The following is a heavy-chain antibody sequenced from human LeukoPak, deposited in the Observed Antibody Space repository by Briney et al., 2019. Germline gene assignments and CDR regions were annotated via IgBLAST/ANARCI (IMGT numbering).Heavy chain of an antibody. V-gene: IGHV1-46*01. J-gene: IGHJ3*02. D-gene: IGHD3-22*01. CDR1: GYTFTGYY. CDR2: INPSGGST. CDR3: ARLASPYYYDSSRSGDFDI. Sequence: GASVKVSCKASGYTFTGYYMHWVRQAPGQGLEWMGIINPSGGSTSYAQKFQGRVTMTRDTSTSTVYMELSSLRSEDTAVYYCARLASPYYYDSSRSGDFDIWGQGTMVTVSS.